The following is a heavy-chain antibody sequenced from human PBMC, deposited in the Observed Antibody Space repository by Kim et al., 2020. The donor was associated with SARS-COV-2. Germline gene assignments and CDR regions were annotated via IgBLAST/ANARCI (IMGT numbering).Heavy chain of an antibody. V-gene: IGHV3-30*04. CDR1: GFTFSSYA. Sequence: GGSLRLSCAASGFTFSSYAMHWVRQAPGKGLEWVAVISYDGSNKYYADSVKGRFTISRDNSKNTLYLQMNSLRAEDTAVYYCARERGFAPKRNNAFDIWGQGTMVTVSS. J-gene: IGHJ3*02. CDR3: ARERGFAPKRNNAFDI. CDR2: ISYDGSNK. D-gene: IGHD3-3*01.